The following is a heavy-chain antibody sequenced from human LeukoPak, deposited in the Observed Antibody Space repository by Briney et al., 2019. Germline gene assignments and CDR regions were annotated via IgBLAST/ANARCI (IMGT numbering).Heavy chain of an antibody. D-gene: IGHD3-10*01. V-gene: IGHV3-48*03. CDR1: GFTFSSYE. CDR2: ISSSGSTI. CDR3: ARDLLGYNNHYMDV. J-gene: IGHJ6*03. Sequence: GGSLRLSCAASGFTFSSYEMNWVRQAPGKGLEWVSYISSSGSTIYYADSVKGRFTISRDNAKNSLYLQMNSLRAEDTAVYYCARDLLGYNNHYMDVWGEGTTVTVSS.